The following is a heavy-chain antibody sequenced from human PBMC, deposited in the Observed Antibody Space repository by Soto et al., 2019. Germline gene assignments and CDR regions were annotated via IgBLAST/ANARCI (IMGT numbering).Heavy chain of an antibody. J-gene: IGHJ6*02. CDR2: ISGYNANT. CDR3: AAPGGNHFGMDV. D-gene: IGHD2-8*02. V-gene: IGHV1-18*01. CDR1: DNTFTYYG. Sequence: QAQLVQSGSEVKRPGASVKVSYRSFDNTFTYYGINWVRQAPGQGLEWLGWISGYNANTKEAQKFQDRVSMTADTSTRTAYLEVRSLTSDDTGVYFCAAPGGNHFGMDVWGQGTTVTVSS.